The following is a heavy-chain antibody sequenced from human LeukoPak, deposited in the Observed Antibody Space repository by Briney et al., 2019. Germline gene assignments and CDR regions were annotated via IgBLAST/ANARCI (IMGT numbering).Heavy chain of an antibody. CDR1: GGSVSTSDYY. CDR2: VFYTGKT. Sequence: SETLSLTCTVSGGSVSTSDYYWGWLRQSPVKGLEWIGDVFYTGKTNYNPSLRGRATISIDTSKNQFSLKLTYVTAADTAVYYCARVFDSWGQGTLVTVSS. J-gene: IGHJ4*02. CDR3: ARVFDS. V-gene: IGHV4-39*07.